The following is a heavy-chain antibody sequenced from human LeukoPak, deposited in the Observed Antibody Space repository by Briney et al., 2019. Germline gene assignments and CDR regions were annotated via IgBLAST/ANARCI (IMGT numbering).Heavy chain of an antibody. CDR1: SGPISSYH. V-gene: IGHV4-4*07. J-gene: IGHJ4*02. CDR2: VYTSGSI. CDR3: ARVDYDFWSGYPYYFDY. Sequence: SETLSLTCTVSSGPISSYHWSWIRQPAGKGLEWIGRVYTSGSINYNPSLKSRVTMSVATSKNQFSLKLNSVSAADTAVYYCARVDYDFWSGYPYYFDYWGQGTLVTVSS. D-gene: IGHD3-3*01.